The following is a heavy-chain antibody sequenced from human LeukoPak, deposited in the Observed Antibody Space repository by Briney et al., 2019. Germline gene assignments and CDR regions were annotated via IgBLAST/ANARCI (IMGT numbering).Heavy chain of an antibody. CDR1: GFTFDDYG. Sequence: GGSLRLSCAASGFTFDDYGMSWVRQAPGKGLEWVSGINWNGGSTGYADSVKGRFTISRDNAKNSLYLQMNSLRAEDTALYYCARELGYCSGGSCERDYYFDYWGQGTLVTVSS. J-gene: IGHJ4*02. CDR2: INWNGGST. CDR3: ARELGYCSGGSCERDYYFDY. D-gene: IGHD2-15*01. V-gene: IGHV3-20*04.